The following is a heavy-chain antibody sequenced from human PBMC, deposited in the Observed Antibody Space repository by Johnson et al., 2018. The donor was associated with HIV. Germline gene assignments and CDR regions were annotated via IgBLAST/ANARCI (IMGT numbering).Heavy chain of an antibody. CDR2: INGDGSRL. J-gene: IGHJ3*01. CDR3: SRTSCSGARCLGYDPFDV. D-gene: IGHD2-15*01. CDR1: GFTFSDHW. Sequence: VQLVESGGGLVQPGGSLRLSCGASGFTFSDHWMQWVRQAPGKGLVWVSRINGDGSRLTYADSVKGRFTIARDNAKNTLYWELKSLGSEDTAVYYCSRTSCSGARCLGYDPFDVWGQGAMVTVSS. V-gene: IGHV3-74*01.